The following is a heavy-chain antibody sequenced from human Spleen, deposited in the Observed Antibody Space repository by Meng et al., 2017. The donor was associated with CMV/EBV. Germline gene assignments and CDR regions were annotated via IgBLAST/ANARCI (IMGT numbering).Heavy chain of an antibody. D-gene: IGHD6-13*01. J-gene: IGHJ4*02. CDR1: GGSISSYY. V-gene: IGHV4-59*01. CDR2: IYYSGST. CDR3: ARGSNSWYDY. Sequence: LSLTCTVSGGSISSYYWSWIRPPPGKGLEWIGYIYYSGSTTYNPSLKSRVTISVDTSKKQVSLRLNSVTAADTAVYYCARGSNSWYDYWGQGTLVTVSS.